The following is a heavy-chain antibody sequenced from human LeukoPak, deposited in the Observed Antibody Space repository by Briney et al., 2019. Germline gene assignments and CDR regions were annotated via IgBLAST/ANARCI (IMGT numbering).Heavy chain of an antibody. J-gene: IGHJ4*02. V-gene: IGHV1-18*01. CDR3: ARSQGRYSGYDLGDYFDN. Sequence: GASVKVSCKASGYTFTSYGISWVRQAPGQGLEWMGWISAYNGNTNYAQKLQGRVTMTTDTSTSTAYMELRSLRSDDTAVYYCARSQGRYSGYDLGDYFDNWGQGTLVTVSS. CDR2: ISAYNGNT. CDR1: GYTFTSYG. D-gene: IGHD5-12*01.